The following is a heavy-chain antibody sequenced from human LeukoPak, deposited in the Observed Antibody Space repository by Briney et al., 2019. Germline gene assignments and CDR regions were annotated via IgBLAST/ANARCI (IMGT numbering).Heavy chain of an antibody. J-gene: IGHJ4*02. CDR2: INPNSGGT. V-gene: IGHV1-2*06. CDR1: GYTFTSYD. Sequence: ASVKVSCKASGYTFTSYDINWVRQAPGQGLEWMGRINPNSGGTNYAQKFQGRVTMTRDTSISTAYMELSRLRSDDTAVYYCARDTSGCDYWGQGTLVTVSS. D-gene: IGHD6-19*01. CDR3: ARDTSGCDY.